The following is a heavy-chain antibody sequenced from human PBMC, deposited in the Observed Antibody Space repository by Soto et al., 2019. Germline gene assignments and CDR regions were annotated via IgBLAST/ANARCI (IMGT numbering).Heavy chain of an antibody. D-gene: IGHD7-27*01. Sequence: HPGGSLRLSCAASGFTFTTYAMSWVRQAPGKGLEWVSEISGSGGSTYYADSVKGRFTISRDNSKSTLYLQMNSLRAEDTAFYYCAKSTRPELGTFLSFDCWGQGILVTVSS. CDR3: AKSTRPELGTFLSFDC. CDR2: ISGSGGST. CDR1: GFTFTTYA. V-gene: IGHV3-23*01. J-gene: IGHJ4*02.